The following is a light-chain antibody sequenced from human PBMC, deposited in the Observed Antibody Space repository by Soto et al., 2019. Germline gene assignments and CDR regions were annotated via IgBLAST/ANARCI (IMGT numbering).Light chain of an antibody. J-gene: IGKJ1*01. CDR2: AAS. CDR1: QSISSN. CDR3: QQSGDSQWT. V-gene: IGKV3-20*01. Sequence: EIVVTDSPATLYMSPGERATLSCRASQSISSNLAWYQQKPGQAPRLLINAASRRATGIPDRFSGSGSGMDFTLTISSLEPEDFAVYYCQQSGDSQWTFGQGTKVDI.